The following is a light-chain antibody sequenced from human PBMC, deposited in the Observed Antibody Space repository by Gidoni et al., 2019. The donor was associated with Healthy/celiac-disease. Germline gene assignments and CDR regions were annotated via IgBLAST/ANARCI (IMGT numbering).Light chain of an antibody. CDR1: HSISSY. CDR3: QQRYSTPRT. V-gene: IGKV1-39*01. J-gene: IGKJ1*01. Sequence: DIQMTQPPSSLSASVGDRVTITCRASHSISSYLNWYQQKPGKAPKLLIYAASSLQSGVPSRFSGSGSGTDFTLTISSLQPEDFATYYCQQRYSTPRTFGQGTKVEIK. CDR2: AAS.